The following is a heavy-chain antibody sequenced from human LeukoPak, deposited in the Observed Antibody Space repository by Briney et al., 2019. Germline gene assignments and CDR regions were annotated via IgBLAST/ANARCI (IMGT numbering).Heavy chain of an antibody. CDR1: GFTFSSYW. J-gene: IGHJ1*01. V-gene: IGHV3-7*01. D-gene: IGHD2-15*01. CDR2: IKQDGSEK. Sequence: GGSLRLSCAASGFTFSSYWMSWVRQAPGKGLEWVANIKQDGSEKYYVDSVKGRFTISRDNAKNSLYLQMNSLRAEDTAVYYCAREWVGYCSGGSCYPGYFQHWGQGTLVTVSS. CDR3: AREWVGYCSGGSCYPGYFQH.